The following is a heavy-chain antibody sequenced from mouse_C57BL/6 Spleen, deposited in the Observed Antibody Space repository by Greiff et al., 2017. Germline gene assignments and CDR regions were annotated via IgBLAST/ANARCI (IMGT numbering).Heavy chain of an antibody. CDR1: GFNIKDYY. Sequence: EVMLVESGAELVKPRASVKLSCTASGFNIKDYYMHWVKQRTEQGLEWIGRIDPEDGETKYAPKFQGKATITADTSSNTAYLQLSSLTSEDTAVYYCARRDWYYGSSYSYWGQGTLVTVSA. V-gene: IGHV14-2*01. CDR3: ARRDWYYGSSYSY. CDR2: IDPEDGET. D-gene: IGHD1-1*01. J-gene: IGHJ3*01.